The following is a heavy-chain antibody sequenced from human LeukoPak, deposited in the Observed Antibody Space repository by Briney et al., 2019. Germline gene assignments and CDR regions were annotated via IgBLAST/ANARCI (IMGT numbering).Heavy chain of an antibody. CDR2: IYPSGST. CDR3: ATSYDSKTAPYDV. D-gene: IGHD3-3*01. J-gene: IGHJ4*02. Sequence: PSETLSLTCTVSGGSISSYCWSWVRQPPGKGLEWIGYIYPSGSTNYNPSLRSRVTMSVDTSKSQLSMELRYLTAADTAMYYCATSYDSKTAPYDVWGQGILVTVSP. CDR1: GGSISSYC. V-gene: IGHV4-4*09.